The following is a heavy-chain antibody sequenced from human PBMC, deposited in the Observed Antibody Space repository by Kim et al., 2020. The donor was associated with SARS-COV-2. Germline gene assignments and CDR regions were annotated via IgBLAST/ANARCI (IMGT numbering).Heavy chain of an antibody. J-gene: IGHJ4*02. D-gene: IGHD2-15*01. CDR2: INHSGST. Sequence: SETLSLTCAVYGGSFSGYYWSWIRQPLGKGLEWIGEINHSGSTNYNPSLKSRVTISVDTSKNQFSLKLSSVTAADTAVYYCARGPRGVVAAPGPFDYWGQGTLVTVSS. CDR1: GGSFSGYY. V-gene: IGHV4-34*01. CDR3: ARGPRGVVAAPGPFDY.